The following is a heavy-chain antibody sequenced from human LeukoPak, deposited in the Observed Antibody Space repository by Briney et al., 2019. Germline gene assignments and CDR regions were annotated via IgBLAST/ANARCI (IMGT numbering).Heavy chain of an antibody. CDR1: GFTFSSYA. CDR2: IKQDGSEK. D-gene: IGHD7-27*01. Sequence: GGSLRLSCAASGFTFSSYAMSWVRQAPGKGLEWVANIKQDGSEKYYVDSVKGRFTISRDSAKNSLYLQMNSLRAEDTAVYYCARALTGGDYFDYWGQGTLVTVSS. CDR3: ARALTGGDYFDY. V-gene: IGHV3-7*01. J-gene: IGHJ4*02.